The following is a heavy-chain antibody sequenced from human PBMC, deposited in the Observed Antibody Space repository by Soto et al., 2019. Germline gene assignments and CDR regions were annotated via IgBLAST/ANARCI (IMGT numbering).Heavy chain of an antibody. Sequence: QVQVVQSGAEVKKPGSSVKVSCKVSGGIFTNNAISWVRQAPGQGLVWLGGVIPLFDTAYYAQIFRGRLKISADGATTPAYMELSGLTSADTAVYFCATGGHNDGYNFYHGMDVWGQGTTVTVS. CDR3: ATGGHNDGYNFYHGMDV. CDR2: VIPLFDTA. V-gene: IGHV1-69*01. D-gene: IGHD5-18*01. J-gene: IGHJ6*02. CDR1: GGIFTNNA.